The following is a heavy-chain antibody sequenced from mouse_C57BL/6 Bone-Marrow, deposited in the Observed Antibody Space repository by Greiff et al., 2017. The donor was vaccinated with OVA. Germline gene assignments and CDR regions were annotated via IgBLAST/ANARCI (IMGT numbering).Heavy chain of an antibody. J-gene: IGHJ1*03. CDR3: NSNYEFPYWYFDV. Sequence: QVQLQQPGAELVKPGASVKLSCKASGYTFSSYWMHWVKQRPGRGLEWIGRIDPNSGGTKYNEKFKSKATLTVDKPSSTAYMQLSSLTSEDSAVYYSNSNYEFPYWYFDVWGTGTTVTVSS. CDR2: IDPNSGGT. CDR1: GYTFSSYW. V-gene: IGHV1-72*01. D-gene: IGHD2-5*01.